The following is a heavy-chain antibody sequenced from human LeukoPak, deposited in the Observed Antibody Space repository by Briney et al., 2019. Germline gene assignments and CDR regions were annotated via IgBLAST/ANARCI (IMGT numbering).Heavy chain of an antibody. Sequence: PGGSLRLSCAVSGFTFSSYAMSWVRQAPGKGLEWVSAISGSGGSTYYADSVKGRFTISRDNSKNTLYLQMNSLRAEDTAVYYCAKSPSFFDWYFDLWGRGTLVTVSS. D-gene: IGHD3-3*01. CDR1: GFTFSSYA. V-gene: IGHV3-23*01. CDR2: ISGSGGST. J-gene: IGHJ2*01. CDR3: AKSPSFFDWYFDL.